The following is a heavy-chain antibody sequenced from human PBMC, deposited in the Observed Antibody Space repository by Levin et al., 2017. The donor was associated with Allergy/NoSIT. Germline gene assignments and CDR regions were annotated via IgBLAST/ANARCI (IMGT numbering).Heavy chain of an antibody. D-gene: IGHD6-19*01. J-gene: IGHJ3*02. Sequence: LSLTCAASGFTFSSFGMHWVRQAPGKGLEWVAVISSDGRKKFYADSVKGRFTISRDNSKNTLDLQMNRLRRENTSVYYCAEDEYGSGWYPLGNDAFEMWGQGTKVSVSS. CDR2: ISSDGRKK. CDR3: AEDEYGSGWYPLGNDAFEM. CDR1: GFTFSSFG. V-gene: IGHV3-30*18.